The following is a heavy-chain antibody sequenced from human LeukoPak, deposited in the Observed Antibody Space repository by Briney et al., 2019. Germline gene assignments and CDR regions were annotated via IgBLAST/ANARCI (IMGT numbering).Heavy chain of an antibody. CDR1: GYTFTSYY. J-gene: IGHJ4*02. CDR3: ASLLVSRGYSYGFLDY. V-gene: IGHV1-46*01. CDR2: INPSGGST. Sequence: ASVKVSCKASGYTFTSYYMHWVRQAPGQGLEWVGIINPSGGSTSYAQKFQGRVTMTRDTSTSTVYMELSSLRSEDTAVYYCASLLVSRGYSYGFLDYWGQGTLVTVSS. D-gene: IGHD5-18*01.